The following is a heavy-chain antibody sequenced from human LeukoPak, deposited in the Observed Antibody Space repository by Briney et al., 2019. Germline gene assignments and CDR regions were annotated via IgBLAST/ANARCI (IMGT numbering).Heavy chain of an antibody. CDR3: AREGLVCSSTSCYNGPFDY. D-gene: IGHD2-2*02. CDR1: GFTFSSYA. J-gene: IGHJ4*02. Sequence: GGSLRLSCAASGFTFSSYAMHWVRQAPGKGLEWVALISYDGSNKYYADSVKGRFTISRDNSKNTLYLQVNSLRAEDTAVYYCAREGLVCSSTSCYNGPFDYWGQGTLVTVSS. V-gene: IGHV3-30-3*01. CDR2: ISYDGSNK.